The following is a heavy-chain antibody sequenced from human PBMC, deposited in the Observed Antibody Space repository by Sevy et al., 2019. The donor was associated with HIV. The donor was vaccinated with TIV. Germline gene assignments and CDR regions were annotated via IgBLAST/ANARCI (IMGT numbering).Heavy chain of an antibody. CDR1: GYIFTDYY. D-gene: IGHD6-13*01. CDR3: AKYGTTAAAHFDS. V-gene: IGHV1-2*06. Sequence: ASVKVSCKTSGYIFTDYYLHWVRQAPGQGLEWMGRIDPDSGATNYAQNFQGRVTMTRDTSITTAYMEVSGLGSDDTAVYYCAKYGTTAAAHFDSWGQGTLVTVSS. CDR2: IDPDSGAT. J-gene: IGHJ4*02.